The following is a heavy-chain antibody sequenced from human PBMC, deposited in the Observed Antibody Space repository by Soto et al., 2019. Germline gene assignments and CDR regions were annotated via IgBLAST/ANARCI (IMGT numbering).Heavy chain of an antibody. CDR1: GGSISSGGYS. J-gene: IGHJ4*02. V-gene: IGHV4-30-2*01. CDR3: AAGGGLPRYY. D-gene: IGHD5-12*01. CDR2: IYHSGST. Sequence: QLQLQESGSGLVKPSQTLSLTCAVSGGSISSGGYSWSWIRQPPGKGLEWIGYIYHSGSTYYNPSLKSRVTTSVDRSKNEFSLKLSSVTAADTAVYFCAAGGGLPRYYWGQGTLVTVSS.